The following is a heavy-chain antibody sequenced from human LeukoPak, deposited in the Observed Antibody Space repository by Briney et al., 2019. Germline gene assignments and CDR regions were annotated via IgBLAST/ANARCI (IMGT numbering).Heavy chain of an antibody. D-gene: IGHD4-23*01. CDR1: GGTFSSYA. CDR2: IIPIFGTA. V-gene: IGHV1-69*13. Sequence: SVKVSCKASGGTFSSYAISWVRQAPGQGLEWMGGIIPIFGTANYAQKFQGRVTITADESTSTAYMELSSLRSEDTAVYYCATRWVEGGYVDYWGQGTLVTVSS. CDR3: ATRWVEGGYVDY. J-gene: IGHJ4*02.